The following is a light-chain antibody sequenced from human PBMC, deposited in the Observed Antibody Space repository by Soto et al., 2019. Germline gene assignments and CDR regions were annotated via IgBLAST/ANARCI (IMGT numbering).Light chain of an antibody. J-gene: IGKJ4*01. CDR2: GAS. V-gene: IGKV1-39*01. CDR1: QPISNY. CDR3: QQTYSTPLT. Sequence: DVQMTQSPSSLSASVGDRVTITCRASQPISNYLNWYQQKAGEAPKVLIFGASSLQTGVPSKSSGSGYGTDFTLTISSLQPEDFVTYYCQQTYSTPLTFGGGTKVDIK.